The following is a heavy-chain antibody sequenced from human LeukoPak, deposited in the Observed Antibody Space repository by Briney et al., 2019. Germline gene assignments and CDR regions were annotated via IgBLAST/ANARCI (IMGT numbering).Heavy chain of an antibody. J-gene: IGHJ3*02. Sequence: GGSLRLSCAASGFTVSSNYMSWVRQAPGKGLEWVSVIYSGGSTYYADSVKGRFTISRVNSKNTLYLQMNSLSAEDTAVYYCAREGPMESYYDFWSGRSGAFDIWGQGTMVTVSS. CDR2: IYSGGST. CDR3: AREGPMESYYDFWSGRSGAFDI. D-gene: IGHD3-3*01. V-gene: IGHV3-53*01. CDR1: GFTVSSNY.